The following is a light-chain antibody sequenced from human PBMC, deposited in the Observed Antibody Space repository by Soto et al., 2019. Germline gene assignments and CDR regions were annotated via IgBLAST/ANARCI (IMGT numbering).Light chain of an antibody. CDR1: QSVSSY. V-gene: IGKV3-11*01. Sequence: EMVLTQSPATRSLSPVEGATLSCRASQSVSSYLAWYQQKPGQAPRLLIYDASNRATGIPARFSGRGSGTDFTLTISSLEPEDFAVYYCQQRSNWPPTFAQGTRLE. J-gene: IGKJ5*01. CDR2: DAS. CDR3: QQRSNWPPT.